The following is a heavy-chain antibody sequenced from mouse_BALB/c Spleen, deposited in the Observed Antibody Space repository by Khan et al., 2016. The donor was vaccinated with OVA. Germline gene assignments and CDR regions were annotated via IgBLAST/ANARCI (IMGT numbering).Heavy chain of an antibody. CDR3: ARENYDGRSCDAMDY. V-gene: IGHV1S41*01. Sequence: DLVKPGTSVKLYCKASGYTFTSYWINWIKQRPGQGLGWIGRIGPGSSNTYYNEMFKGKAALTVDTSSSTAYIQLSSLSSEDSAVYVCARENYDGRSCDAMDYWGQGTSVTVSS. D-gene: IGHD1-1*01. CDR1: GYTFTSYW. J-gene: IGHJ4*01. CDR2: IGPGSSNT.